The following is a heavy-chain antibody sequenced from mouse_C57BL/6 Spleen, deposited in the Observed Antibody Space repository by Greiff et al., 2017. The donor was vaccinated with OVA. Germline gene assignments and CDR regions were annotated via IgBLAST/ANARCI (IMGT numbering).Heavy chain of an antibody. CDR2: INPYNGGT. J-gene: IGHJ2*01. D-gene: IGHD1-1*01. CDR3: ATYGSSLFDY. Sequence: VQLKQSGPVLVKPGASVKMSCKASGYTFTDYYMNWVKQSHGKSLEWIGVINPYNGGTSYNQKFKGKATLTVDKSSSTAYMELNSLTSEDSAVYYCATYGSSLFDYWGQGTTLTVSS. CDR1: GYTFTDYY. V-gene: IGHV1-19*01.